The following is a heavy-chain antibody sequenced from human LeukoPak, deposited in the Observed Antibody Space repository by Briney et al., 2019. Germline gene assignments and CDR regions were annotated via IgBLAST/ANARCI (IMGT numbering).Heavy chain of an antibody. Sequence: GRSLRLSCAASGFTFDDYAMHWVRQAPGKGLEWVSGISWNSGSIGYADSVKGRFTISRDNAKNSLYLQMNSLRAEDTALYYCAARTSGNAIDIWGQGTMVTVSS. CDR2: ISWNSGSI. CDR1: GFTFDDYA. J-gene: IGHJ3*02. CDR3: AARTSGNAIDI. V-gene: IGHV3-9*01. D-gene: IGHD1-7*01.